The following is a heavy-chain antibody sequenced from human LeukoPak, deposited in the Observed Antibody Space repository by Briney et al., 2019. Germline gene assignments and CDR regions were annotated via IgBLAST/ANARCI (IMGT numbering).Heavy chain of an antibody. CDR3: ARQIPNTMVRGAIFRPYFDY. J-gene: IGHJ4*02. V-gene: IGHV4-39*01. D-gene: IGHD3-10*01. CDR2: IYYSGST. CDR1: GGSISSSSYY. Sequence: PSETLSLTCTVSGGSISSSSYYWGWIRQPPGKGLEWIGSIYYSGSTYYNPSLKSRVTISVDTSKNQFSLKLSSVTAADTAVYYCARQIPNTMVRGAIFRPYFDYWGQGTLVTVSS.